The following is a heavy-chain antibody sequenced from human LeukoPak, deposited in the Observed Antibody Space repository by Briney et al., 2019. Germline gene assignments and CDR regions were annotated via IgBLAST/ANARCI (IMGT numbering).Heavy chain of an antibody. CDR2: ISSSSSYI. CDR3: AKDAAIFGVREIFDY. V-gene: IGHV3-21*04. D-gene: IGHD3-3*01. CDR1: GFTFSSYS. J-gene: IGHJ4*02. Sequence: PGGSLRLSCAASGFTFSSYSMNWVRQAPGKGLEWVSSISSSSSYIYYADSVKGRFTISRDNSKNTLYLQMNSLRAEDTAVYYCAKDAAIFGVREIFDYWGQGTLVTVSS.